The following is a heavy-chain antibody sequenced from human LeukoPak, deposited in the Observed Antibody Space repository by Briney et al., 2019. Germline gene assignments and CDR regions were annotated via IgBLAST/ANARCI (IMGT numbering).Heavy chain of an antibody. CDR1: GGSISSSSYY. V-gene: IGHV4-39*07. CDR2: IYYSGST. CDR3: ARGSPYYDYVWGSYRYRLTPAFAFDI. J-gene: IGHJ3*02. Sequence: PSETLSLTCTVSGGSISSSSYYWGWIRQPPGKGLEWIGSIYYSGSTYYNPSLKSRVTISVDTSKNQFSLKLSSVTAADTAVYYCARGSPYYDYVWGSYRYRLTPAFAFDIWGQGTMVTVSS. D-gene: IGHD3-16*02.